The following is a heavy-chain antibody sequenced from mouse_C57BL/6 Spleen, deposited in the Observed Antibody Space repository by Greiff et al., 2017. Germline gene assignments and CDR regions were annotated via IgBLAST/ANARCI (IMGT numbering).Heavy chain of an antibody. Sequence: QVQLQQPGAELVKPGASVKLSCKASGYTFTSYWMHWVKQRPGQGLEWIGMIHPNSGSTNYNEKFKSKATLTVDKSSGTAYMQLSSLTSEDSAVYYCARKGTSQATGFYYAMDYWGQGTSVTVSS. CDR2: IHPNSGST. V-gene: IGHV1-64*01. D-gene: IGHD3-2*02. CDR3: ARKGTSQATGFYYAMDY. J-gene: IGHJ4*01. CDR1: GYTFTSYW.